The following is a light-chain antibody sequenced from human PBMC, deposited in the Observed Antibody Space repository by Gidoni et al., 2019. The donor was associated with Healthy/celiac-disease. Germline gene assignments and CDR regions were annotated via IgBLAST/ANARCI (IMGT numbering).Light chain of an antibody. CDR2: DDS. Sequence: SYVLPQPPSVSVAPGQTARITCGGNNSGSKSVHWYQQKPGQAPVLVVYDDSDRPSGIPERFSGYNSGNTATLTISRVEAGDEADYYCQVWDSSSDHPVFGGGTKLTVL. CDR1: NSGSKS. V-gene: IGLV3-21*02. CDR3: QVWDSSSDHPV. J-gene: IGLJ2*01.